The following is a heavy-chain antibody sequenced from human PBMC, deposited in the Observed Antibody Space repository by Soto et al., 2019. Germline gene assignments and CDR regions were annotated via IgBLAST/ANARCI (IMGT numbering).Heavy chain of an antibody. CDR1: GGSISRGGYY. CDR3: ARDPADRGDYFEY. D-gene: IGHD3-10*01. CDR2: IYYTGTT. J-gene: IGHJ4*02. V-gene: IGHV4-31*03. Sequence: PSETLSLTCTVSGGSISRGGYYWSWIRQHPGKGLEWIGYIYYTGTTYYNPSLKSRVSISVDTSNNQFSLKVSSVTAADTAVYYCARDPADRGDYFEYWGRGTLVTVSS.